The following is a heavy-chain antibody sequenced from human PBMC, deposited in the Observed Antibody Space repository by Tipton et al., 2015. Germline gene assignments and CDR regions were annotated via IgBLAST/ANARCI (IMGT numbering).Heavy chain of an antibody. CDR2: IYHSGST. CDR3: ARGGWII. Sequence: LRLSCTVSGHSITTDNYWGWVRQSPGKGLEWIGSIYHSGSTYYKLSLKSRVTISLDTSKNQFSLRLTSVSAADTAIYYCARGGWIIWGQGTLVTVSS. D-gene: IGHD6-19*01. CDR1: GHSITTDNY. V-gene: IGHV4-38-2*02. J-gene: IGHJ4*02.